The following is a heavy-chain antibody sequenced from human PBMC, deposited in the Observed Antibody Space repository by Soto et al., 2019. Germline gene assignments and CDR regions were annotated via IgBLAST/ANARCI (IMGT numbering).Heavy chain of an antibody. V-gene: IGHV5-10-1*01. D-gene: IGHD3-22*01. Sequence: GESLKISCKGSGYSFTSYWISWVRQMPGKGLEWMGRIDPSDSYTNYSPSFQGHVTISADKSISTAYLQWSSLKASDTAMYYCARERRAYYYDSSGYPEDAFDIWGQGTMVTVSS. J-gene: IGHJ3*02. CDR2: IDPSDSYT. CDR3: ARERRAYYYDSSGYPEDAFDI. CDR1: GYSFTSYW.